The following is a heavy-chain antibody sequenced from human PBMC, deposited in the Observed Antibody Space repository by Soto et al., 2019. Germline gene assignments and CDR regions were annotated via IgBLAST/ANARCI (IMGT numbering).Heavy chain of an antibody. V-gene: IGHV2-5*02. CDR2: IYWDDDK. CDR3: AHFYSSSWYV. D-gene: IGHD6-13*01. J-gene: IGHJ4*02. Sequence: GLDLEWLALIYWDDDKRYSPSLKSRLTITKDTSKNQVVLTMTNMDPVDTATYYCAHFYSSSWYVWGQGTLVTVSS.